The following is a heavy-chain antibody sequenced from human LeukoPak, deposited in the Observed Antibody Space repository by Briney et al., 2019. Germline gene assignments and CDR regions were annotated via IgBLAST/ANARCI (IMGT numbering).Heavy chain of an antibody. CDR1: GFTFSSYA. CDR3: AHSPVEVRRYYYDSSGYLDFHY. J-gene: IGHJ4*02. Sequence: GGSLRLSCAASGFTFSSYAMSWVRQAPAKGVEWVSAIIGSGGRKYYAGSVKGRFTISRDNSKKTLYLQMNSLRAEDTAVYYCAHSPVEVRRYYYDSSGYLDFHYWGRRPLVTVS. D-gene: IGHD3-22*01. V-gene: IGHV3-23*01. CDR2: IIGSGGRK.